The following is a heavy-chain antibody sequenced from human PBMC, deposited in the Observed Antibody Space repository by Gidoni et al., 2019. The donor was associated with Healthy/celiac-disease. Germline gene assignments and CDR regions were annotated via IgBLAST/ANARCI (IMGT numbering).Heavy chain of an antibody. CDR3: ARDPVDHRVTGWFDP. CDR2: IIPIFSTA. V-gene: IGHV1-69*01. CDR1: GGTFSSYA. D-gene: IGHD2-21*02. J-gene: IGHJ5*02. Sequence: QVQLVQSGAEVKKPWSSVKVSCKAPGGTFSSYAISWVRQAPGQGLEWMGGIIPIFSTANYAQKFQGRVTITADESTSTAYMELSSLRSEDTAVYYCARDPVDHRVTGWFDPWGQGTLVTVSS.